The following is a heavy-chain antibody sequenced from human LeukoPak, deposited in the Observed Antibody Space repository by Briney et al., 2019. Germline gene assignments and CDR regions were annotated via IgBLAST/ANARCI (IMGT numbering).Heavy chain of an antibody. CDR3: ARGGHAFDI. V-gene: IGHV3-23*01. J-gene: IGHJ3*02. Sequence: PGGSLRLSCAASRFTFSSYAMSWVRQAPGKGLEWVSAISGCGGSTYYADSVKGRFTISRDNSKNTLYLQMNSLRAEDTAVYYCARGGHAFDIWGQGTMVTVSS. CDR2: ISGCGGST. CDR1: RFTFSSYA.